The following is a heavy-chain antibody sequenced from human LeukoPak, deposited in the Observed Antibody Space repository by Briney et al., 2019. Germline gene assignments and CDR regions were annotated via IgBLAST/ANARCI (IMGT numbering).Heavy chain of an antibody. J-gene: IGHJ4*02. Sequence: SETLSLTCAVYGGSFSGYYWSWIRLPPGKGLEWIGEINHSGSTNYNPSLKSRVTISVDTSKNQFSLKLSSVTAADTAVYYCANGYSSSPGFDYWGQGTLVTVSS. D-gene: IGHD6-13*01. CDR2: INHSGST. CDR3: ANGYSSSPGFDY. CDR1: GGSFSGYY. V-gene: IGHV4-34*01.